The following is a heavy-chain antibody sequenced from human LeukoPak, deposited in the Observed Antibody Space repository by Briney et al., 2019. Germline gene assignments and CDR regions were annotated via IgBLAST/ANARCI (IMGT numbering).Heavy chain of an antibody. D-gene: IGHD3-10*01. CDR3: AKTRGSGPFDY. J-gene: IGHJ4*02. CDR2: ISYDGSNK. CDR1: GFTFSSYG. Sequence: GGSLRLSCAASGFTFSSYGMHWGRQAPGKGLEWVAVISYDGSNKYYADSVKGRFTISRDKSKHTLYLQMNRLRAEDTAVYYCAKTRGSGPFDYWGEGTLVSVSS. V-gene: IGHV3-30*18.